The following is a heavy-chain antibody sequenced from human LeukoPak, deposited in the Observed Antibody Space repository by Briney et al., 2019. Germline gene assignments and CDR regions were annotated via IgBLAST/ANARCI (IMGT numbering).Heavy chain of an antibody. D-gene: IGHD3-3*01. Sequence: GSSVKVSCKASGGTFSSYAISWVRQAPGQGLEWMGGIIPIFGTANYAQNFQGRVTITADESTSTAYMELSSLRSEDTAMYYCARPTKYYDFWSGYPPFDYWGQGTLVTVSS. CDR1: GGTFSSYA. J-gene: IGHJ4*02. V-gene: IGHV1-69*01. CDR2: IIPIFGTA. CDR3: ARPTKYYDFWSGYPPFDY.